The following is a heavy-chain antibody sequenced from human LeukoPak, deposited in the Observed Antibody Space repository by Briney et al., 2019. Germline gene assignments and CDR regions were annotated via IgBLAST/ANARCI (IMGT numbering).Heavy chain of an antibody. CDR1: GFTVSSNY. J-gene: IGHJ3*02. CDR2: IKQDGTEK. CDR3: ARDEGGSSYII. Sequence: SGGSLRLSCAASGFTVSSNYMSWVRQAPGQGLEWVANIKQDGTEKSYVDSVKGRFTISRDNAKNSLYPQMNGLRAEDTAVYYCARDEGGSSYIIWGQGTMVTVSS. V-gene: IGHV3-7*01. D-gene: IGHD1-26*01.